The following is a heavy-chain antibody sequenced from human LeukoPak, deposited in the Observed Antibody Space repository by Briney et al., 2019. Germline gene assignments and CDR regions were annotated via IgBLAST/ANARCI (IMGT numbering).Heavy chain of an antibody. CDR1: GFTFSSYS. D-gene: IGHD3-10*01. J-gene: IGHJ4*02. Sequence: GGSLRLSCAASGFTFSSYSMNWVRQAPGKRLEWGSSISSSSSYIYYADSVKGRFTISRDNAKNSLYLQMNSLRAEDTAVYYCARVRYYGSGSYYLYIDYWGQGTLVTVSS. CDR2: ISSSSSYI. V-gene: IGHV3-21*01. CDR3: ARVRYYGSGSYYLYIDY.